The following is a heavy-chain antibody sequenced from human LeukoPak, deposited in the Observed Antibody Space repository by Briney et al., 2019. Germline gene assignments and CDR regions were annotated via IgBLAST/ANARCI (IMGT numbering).Heavy chain of an antibody. J-gene: IGHJ4*02. CDR3: ARESKDYGSGSYPDY. CDR1: GFTFSSYW. CDR2: IKQDGSEK. Sequence: GGSLRLSCAASGFTFSSYWMSWVRQAPGKGLEWVANIKQDGSEKYYVDSVKGRFTISRDNAKNSLYLQMNSLRAEDTAVYYCARESKDYGSGSYPDYWGQGTLVTVSS. D-gene: IGHD3-10*01. V-gene: IGHV3-7*01.